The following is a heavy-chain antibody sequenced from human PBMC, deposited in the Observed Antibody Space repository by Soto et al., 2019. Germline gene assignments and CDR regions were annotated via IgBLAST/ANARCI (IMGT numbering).Heavy chain of an antibody. V-gene: IGHV3-30-3*01. D-gene: IGHD2-21*01. J-gene: IGHJ4*02. CDR2: ISYDGTNK. Sequence: QVQLVESGGGVVQPGRSLRLSCAASGFTFSSYAMHWVRQAPGKGLEWVAVISYDGTNKYYADSVKGRFTISRDSSKNTLYRQVNSLRVGDTAVTSGEPDHAQGEYRMLLGCWGRGTLVTVSP. CDR1: GFTFSSYA. CDR3: EPDHAQGEYRMLLGC.